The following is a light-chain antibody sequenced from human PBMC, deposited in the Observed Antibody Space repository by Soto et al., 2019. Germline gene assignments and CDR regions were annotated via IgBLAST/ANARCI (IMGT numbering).Light chain of an antibody. V-gene: IGKV3-20*01. J-gene: IGKJ1*01. Sequence: EIVLTQSPGPLSLSPGERATLSCRASQSVSSSYLAWYQQKPGQAPRLLIYGASSRATGIPDRFRGSGSGTDFTLTISRLEPEDFAVYYCQQYDDSVWTLGQGTKVDIK. CDR2: GAS. CDR1: QSVSSSY. CDR3: QQYDDSVWT.